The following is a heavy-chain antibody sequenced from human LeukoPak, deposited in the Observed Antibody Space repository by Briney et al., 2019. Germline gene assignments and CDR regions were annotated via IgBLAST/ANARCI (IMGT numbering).Heavy chain of an antibody. CDR2: IIPIFGSA. Sequence: SVKVSCKASGGPFSSYTFSWVRQAPGQGLEWMGGIIPIFGSANYAQKFQGRLTITTDESTSTAYMELSSLRSDDTAVYYCARAVRDFVVVPAANDAFDIWGKGTMVTVSS. CDR1: GGPFSSYT. V-gene: IGHV1-69*05. CDR3: ARAVRDFVVVPAANDAFDI. D-gene: IGHD2-2*01. J-gene: IGHJ3*02.